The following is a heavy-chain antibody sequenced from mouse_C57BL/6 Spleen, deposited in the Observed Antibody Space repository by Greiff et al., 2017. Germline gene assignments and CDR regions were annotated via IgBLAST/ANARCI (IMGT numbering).Heavy chain of an antibody. D-gene: IGHD3-3*01. CDR1: GFSLPSYG. J-gene: IGHJ4*01. CDR3: ARKGGPRDMDY. V-gene: IGHV2-2*01. CDR2: IWSGGSP. Sequence: QVQLKESGPGLVQPSQSLSITCTVSGFSLPSYGVHWVRQSPGKGLEWLGVIWSGGSPDYNAAFISRLSISKDNSKSQVFFKMNSLQADDTAIDYCARKGGPRDMDYWGQGTSVTVSS.